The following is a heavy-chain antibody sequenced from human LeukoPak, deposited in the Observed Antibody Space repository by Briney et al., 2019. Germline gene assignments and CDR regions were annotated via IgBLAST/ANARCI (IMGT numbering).Heavy chain of an antibody. CDR3: ASAGNPHYFDF. CDR1: GVSISSHY. Sequence: PSETLSLTCTVSGVSISSHYWSWIRPSPGKRLEWIGNIYYTGSTNYNPSLQSRVAISIDTSKNQFSLTLNSVTAADAAVYYCASAGNPHYFDFWGQGPLVTVSS. CDR2: IYYTGST. J-gene: IGHJ4*02. V-gene: IGHV4-59*11.